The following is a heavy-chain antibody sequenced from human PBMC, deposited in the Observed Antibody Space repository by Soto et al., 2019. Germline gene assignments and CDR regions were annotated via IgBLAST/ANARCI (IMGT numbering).Heavy chain of an antibody. Sequence: QVQLVQSGAEVKEPGSSVRVSCKASGGTFDNFIMNWVRQTPGRGLEWMGGIVPMLGTPTYAEKFKGRVTFSATGQKSTMCVEAASLCSEAPALYDCARNGTYRRGLSRGTSKHVWGQATTVTVSS. CDR1: GGTFDNFI. D-gene: IGHD3-16*02. V-gene: IGHV1-69*01. CDR2: IVPMLGTP. J-gene: IGHJ6*02. CDR3: ARNGTYRRGLSRGTSKHV.